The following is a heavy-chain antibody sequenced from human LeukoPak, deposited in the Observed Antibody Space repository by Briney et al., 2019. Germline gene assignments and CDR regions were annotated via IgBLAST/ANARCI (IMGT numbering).Heavy chain of an antibody. Sequence: GASVKVSCKASGYTFTSYGISWVRQAPGQGLEWMGWISAYNGNTNYAQKLQGRVTMTTDTSTSTVYMELSSLRSEDTAVYYCARGGWYSTLYYYYGMDVWGQGTTVTVSS. V-gene: IGHV1-18*01. CDR2: ISAYNGNT. D-gene: IGHD6-13*01. CDR1: GYTFTSYG. J-gene: IGHJ6*02. CDR3: ARGGWYSTLYYYYGMDV.